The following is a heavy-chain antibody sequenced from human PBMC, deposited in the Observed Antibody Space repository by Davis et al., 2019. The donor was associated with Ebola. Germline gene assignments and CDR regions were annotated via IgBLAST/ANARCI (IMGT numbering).Heavy chain of an antibody. J-gene: IGHJ2*01. CDR1: GGSISSSSYY. D-gene: IGHD2-15*01. V-gene: IGHV4-39*01. Sequence: SETLSLTCTVSGGSISSSSYYWGWIRQPPGKGLEWIGSFYYSGSTYYNPSLKSRVTISVDTSKNQFSLKLSSVTAADTAVYYCARPAYCSGRSCYSGTGYFDLWGRGTLVTVSS. CDR2: FYYSGST. CDR3: ARPAYCSGRSCYSGTGYFDL.